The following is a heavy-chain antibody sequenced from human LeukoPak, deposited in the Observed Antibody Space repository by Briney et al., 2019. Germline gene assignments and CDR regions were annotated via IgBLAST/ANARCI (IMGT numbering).Heavy chain of an antibody. Sequence: GGSLRLSCAASGFTFSSRYMCWVRQAPVKGLEWVSTIYSGGSTDYADSVKDRFTISRDNSQNTLYLQMNSLRGEDTAVYYCVRGGDSSGHHYGDVWGQGILVTVS. D-gene: IGHD3-22*01. V-gene: IGHV3-66*01. J-gene: IGHJ4*02. CDR3: VRGGDSSGHHYGDV. CDR2: IYSGGST. CDR1: GFTFSSRY.